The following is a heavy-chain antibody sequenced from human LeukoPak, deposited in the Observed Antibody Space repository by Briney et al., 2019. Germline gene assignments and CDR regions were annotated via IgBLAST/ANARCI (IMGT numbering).Heavy chain of an antibody. CDR3: AKTGYGDYNYYFDY. Sequence: PGGSLRLSCAAFGFTFSSYAMSWVRQAPGKGLDWVSAISGSGGSTYYADSVKGRFTISRDNSKNTLYLQMNSLRAEDTAVYYCAKTGYGDYNYYFDYWGQGTLVTVSS. J-gene: IGHJ4*02. V-gene: IGHV3-23*01. CDR2: ISGSGGST. D-gene: IGHD4-17*01. CDR1: GFTFSSYA.